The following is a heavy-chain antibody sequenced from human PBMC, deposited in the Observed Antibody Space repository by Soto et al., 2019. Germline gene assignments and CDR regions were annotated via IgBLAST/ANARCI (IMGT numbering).Heavy chain of an antibody. Sequence: SVKASSKASGDTFTTYDINCVRQAPEQGLEWMGWMNPNSGNTGYAQKFQGRVTMTRDTSISTAYMELNSLTTDDTAVYYCARAPFITMSGSSFYYNYIDVWGKGTTVTVSS. D-gene: IGHD3-10*02. CDR1: GDTFTTYD. J-gene: IGHJ6*03. V-gene: IGHV1-8*01. CDR2: MNPNSGNT. CDR3: ARAPFITMSGSSFYYNYIDV.